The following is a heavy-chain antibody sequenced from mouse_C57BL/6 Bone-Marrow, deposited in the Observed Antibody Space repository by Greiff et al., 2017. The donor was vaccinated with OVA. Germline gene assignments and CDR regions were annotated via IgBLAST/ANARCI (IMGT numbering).Heavy chain of an antibody. D-gene: IGHD2-13*01. Sequence: VQVVESEGGLVQPGSSMKLSCTASGFTFSDYYMAWVRQVPEKGLEWVANINYDGSSTYYLDSLKSRFIISRDNAKNILYLQMSSLKSEDTATYYCARDGDYGVAPGFFDYWGQGTTLTVSS. CDR2: INYDGSST. CDR3: ARDGDYGVAPGFFDY. V-gene: IGHV5-16*01. CDR1: GFTFSDYY. J-gene: IGHJ2*01.